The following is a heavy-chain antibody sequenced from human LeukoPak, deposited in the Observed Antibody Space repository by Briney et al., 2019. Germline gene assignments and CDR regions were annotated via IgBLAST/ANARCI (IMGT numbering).Heavy chain of an antibody. V-gene: IGHV3-21*04. J-gene: IGHJ6*02. CDR2: ISSSSSYI. D-gene: IGHD3-9*01. Sequence: GGSLRLSCAASGFTFSSYSMNWVRQAPGKGLEWVSSISSSSSYIYYADSVKGRFTISRDNAKNSLYLQMNSLRAEDTAVYYCARVPISTLRYFDWTYYYYGMDVWGQGTTVTVSS. CDR3: ARVPISTLRYFDWTYYYYGMDV. CDR1: GFTFSSYS.